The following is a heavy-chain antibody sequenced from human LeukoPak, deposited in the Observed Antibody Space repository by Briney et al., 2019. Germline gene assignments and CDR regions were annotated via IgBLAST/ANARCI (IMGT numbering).Heavy chain of an antibody. CDR2: IYYSGTT. J-gene: IGHJ4*02. CDR1: GGSMSSGDHY. V-gene: IGHV4-30-4*08. CDR3: ASYYDSSGSTFDN. Sequence: SETVSLICTVSGGSMSSGDHYWSWVRQSPGKGLEWIAYIYYSGTTYYNPSLESRVTMSIDTSTNQFSLKLNSVTAADTAVYYCASYYDSSGSTFDNWGQGALVTVSS. D-gene: IGHD3-22*01.